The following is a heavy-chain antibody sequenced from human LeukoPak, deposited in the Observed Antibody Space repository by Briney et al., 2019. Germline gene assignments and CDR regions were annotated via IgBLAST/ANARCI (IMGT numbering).Heavy chain of an antibody. D-gene: IGHD6-19*01. CDR1: GFTLSSYE. J-gene: IGHJ4*02. CDR2: IEYGESTT. V-gene: IGHV3-23*01. Sequence: PGGSLRLSCMVSGFTLSSYEMSWIRQAPGKGLEWVSSIEYGESTTHYADSVRGRFTISRDNYKNTLYLQLTSLGDDDTAVYFCARNSGWYGISWGQGTLVIVSS. CDR3: ARNSGWYGIS.